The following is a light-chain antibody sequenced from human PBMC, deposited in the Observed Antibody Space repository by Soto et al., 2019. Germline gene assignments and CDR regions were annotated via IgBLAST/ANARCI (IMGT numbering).Light chain of an antibody. CDR3: QQYGSSPLT. CDR1: QSVRSDY. CDR2: GVS. V-gene: IGKV3-20*01. J-gene: IGKJ1*01. Sequence: EIVLTQSPDTLSLSPGQRATLSCRASQSVRSDYFAWYQQKPGQAPRVIIFGVSSRATGIPDRFSGSGSGTDFTLTISRLEPEDFAVYYCQQYGSSPLTFGQGTKVDI.